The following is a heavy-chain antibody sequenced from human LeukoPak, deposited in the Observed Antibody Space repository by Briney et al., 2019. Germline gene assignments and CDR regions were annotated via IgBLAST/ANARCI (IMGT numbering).Heavy chain of an antibody. Sequence: GGSLRLSCTASGFTFSTFWMTWVRQAPGKGLEWVANIEQDGSEQYYVDSVKGRFTISRDNAKNSLSLQMNSLRAEDTALYYCARGRGTYGLYYFDYWGQGSLVTVSS. CDR1: GFTFSTFW. CDR3: ARGRGTYGLYYFDY. V-gene: IGHV3-7*04. CDR2: IEQDGSEQ. D-gene: IGHD3-10*01. J-gene: IGHJ4*02.